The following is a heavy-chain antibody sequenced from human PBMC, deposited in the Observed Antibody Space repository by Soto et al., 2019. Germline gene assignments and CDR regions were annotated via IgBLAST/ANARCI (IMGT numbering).Heavy chain of an antibody. CDR1: GGSISSGDYY. Sequence: PSETLSLTCTVFGGSISSGDYYWSWIRQPPGKGLEWIGYIYYSGSTYYNPSLKSRVTISVDTSKNQFSLKLSSVTAADTAVYYCARDHPYTKPLDVWGKGTTVTVSS. CDR3: ARDHPYTKPLDV. CDR2: IYYSGST. V-gene: IGHV4-30-4*01. J-gene: IGHJ6*04.